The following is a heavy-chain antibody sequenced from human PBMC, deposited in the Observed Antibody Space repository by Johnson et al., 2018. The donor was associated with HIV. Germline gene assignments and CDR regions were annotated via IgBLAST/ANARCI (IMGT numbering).Heavy chain of an antibody. D-gene: IGHD6-13*01. CDR1: GFTFSDYY. CDR2: ISYDGSNE. V-gene: IGHV3-30*03. Sequence: QVQLVESGGGLVKPGGSLRLSCAASGFTFSDYYMSWIRQAPGKGLEWVAVISYDGSNEYYAEFVKGRFTISRDNSKNTLYLQMNSLRAGDTAVYYCARHKGQQYDTFDIRGQGTMVTVSS. CDR3: ARHKGQQYDTFDI. J-gene: IGHJ3*02.